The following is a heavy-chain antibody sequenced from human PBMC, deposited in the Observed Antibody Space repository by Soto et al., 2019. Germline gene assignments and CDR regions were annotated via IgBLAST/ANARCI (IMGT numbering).Heavy chain of an antibody. Sequence: GGSLRLSCVASGFTLCSYHMDWVRQVPGKGLGWISYFHASSISNIYYADSVKGRFTISRDNAKNSLYLQMDSLRAEDTAVYYCAKTAEAVACTVYGYWGQGILVTVSS. V-gene: IGHV3-48*03. CDR2: FHASSISNI. CDR3: AKTAEAVACTVYGY. CDR1: GFTLCSYH. D-gene: IGHD6-19*01. J-gene: IGHJ4*02.